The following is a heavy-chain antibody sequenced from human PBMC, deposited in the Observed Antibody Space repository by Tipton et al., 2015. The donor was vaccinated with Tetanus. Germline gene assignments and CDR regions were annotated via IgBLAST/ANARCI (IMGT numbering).Heavy chain of an antibody. J-gene: IGHJ6*02. CDR1: GDSISGYY. D-gene: IGHD6-19*01. CDR2: FYYSGST. CDR3: ARDRKEQWLSQIRYGMDA. Sequence: TLSLTCTVSGDSISGYYWNWIRQPPGKGLEWIGYFYYSGSTNYNPSLKSRVTMSGDTSKNQFSLKLTSVTAADTAIYYCARDRKEQWLSQIRYGMDAWGQGTKVTVSS. V-gene: IGHV4-59*12.